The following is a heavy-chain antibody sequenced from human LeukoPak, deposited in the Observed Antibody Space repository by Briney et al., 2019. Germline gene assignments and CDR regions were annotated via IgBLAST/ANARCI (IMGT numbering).Heavy chain of an antibody. CDR3: ARGEDRYGSGSLIDY. V-gene: IGHV1-8*02. D-gene: IGHD3-10*01. CDR1: GYSFRNYG. Sequence: ASVKVSCQASGYSFRNYGITWVRQAPGQGLEWMGWINTYNGNTNYVERFQGRVTMTRNTSISTAYMELSSLRSEDTAVYYCARGEDRYGSGSLIDYWGQGTLVTVSS. CDR2: INTYNGNT. J-gene: IGHJ4*02.